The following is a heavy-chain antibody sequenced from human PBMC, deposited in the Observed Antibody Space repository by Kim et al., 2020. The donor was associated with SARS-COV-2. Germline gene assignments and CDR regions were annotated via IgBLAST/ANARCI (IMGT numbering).Heavy chain of an antibody. V-gene: IGHV4-4*02. J-gene: IGHJ5*02. D-gene: IGHD1-26*01. Sequence: SETLSLTCAVSNGSISGNWWTWVRQPPGKGLEWIGEIYHSGGTTYNPSLRSRVTISVDKPKNQFSLKLSSVTAADTAVYYCARLDSDSGKYFWFDPWGQGTLAIVSS. CDR2: IYHSGGT. CDR1: NGSISGNW. CDR3: ARLDSDSGKYFWFDP.